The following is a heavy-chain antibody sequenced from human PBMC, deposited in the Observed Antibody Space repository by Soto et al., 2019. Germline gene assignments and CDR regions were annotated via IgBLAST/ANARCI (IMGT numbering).Heavy chain of an antibody. CDR3: ASSEYSSSWYAFDI. CDR2: INPNSGGT. D-gene: IGHD6-13*01. J-gene: IGHJ3*02. Sequence: ASVKVSCKASGYTFTGYYMHWVRQAPGQGLEWMGWINPNSGGTNYAQKFQGWVTMTRDTSISTAYMELSRLRSDDTAVYYCASSEYSSSWYAFDIWGQGTIVTVSS. CDR1: GYTFTGYY. V-gene: IGHV1-2*04.